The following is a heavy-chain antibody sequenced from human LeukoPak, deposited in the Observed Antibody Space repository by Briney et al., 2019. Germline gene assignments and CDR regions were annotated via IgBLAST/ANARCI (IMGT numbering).Heavy chain of an antibody. CDR1: GFTFSSYA. Sequence: PGGSLRLSCTASGFTFSSYALHWVRQAPGKGLEWVAALSFYGTNIYYVDSVKGRFTISRDNSKNTLYLQMNSLTAEDTAVYFCGRDTWGGGLDYWGQGTLVTVSS. CDR2: LSFYGTNI. CDR3: GRDTWGGGLDY. J-gene: IGHJ4*02. V-gene: IGHV3-30-3*01. D-gene: IGHD3-16*01.